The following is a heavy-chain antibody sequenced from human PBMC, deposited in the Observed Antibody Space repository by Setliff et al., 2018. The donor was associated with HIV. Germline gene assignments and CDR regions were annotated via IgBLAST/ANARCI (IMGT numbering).Heavy chain of an antibody. V-gene: IGHV3-23*01. CDR1: GYPFSAYA. D-gene: IGHD3-10*01. CDR2: SGNGGII. CDR3: AKQVSGYFDY. J-gene: IGHJ4*02. Sequence: LRLSCEASGYPFSAYAFSWVRQAPGKGLEWVSTSGNGGIIVYTDSVKGRFTMSRDNSKNTLFLVLNSLRPEDTAVYYCAKQVSGYFDYWGQGALVTVSS.